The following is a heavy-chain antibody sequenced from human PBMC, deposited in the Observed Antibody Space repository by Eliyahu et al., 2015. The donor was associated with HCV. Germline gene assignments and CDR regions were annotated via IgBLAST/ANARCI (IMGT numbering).Heavy chain of an antibody. D-gene: IGHD6-19*01. J-gene: IGHJ6*02. V-gene: IGHV1-69*01. Sequence: LEWMGGIIPIFGTANYAQKFQGRVTITADESTSTAYMELSSLRSEDTAVYYCASAGGSGWFRDDYGMDVWGQGTTVTVSS. CDR3: ASAGGSGWFRDDYGMDV. CDR2: IIPIFGTA.